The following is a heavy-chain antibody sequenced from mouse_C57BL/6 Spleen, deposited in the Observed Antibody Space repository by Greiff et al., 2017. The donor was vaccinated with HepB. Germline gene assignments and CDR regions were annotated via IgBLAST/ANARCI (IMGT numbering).Heavy chain of an antibody. CDR2: IWSDGST. CDR3: ARQRGSDYDVDYAMDY. V-gene: IGHV2-6-1*01. CDR1: GFSLTSYG. J-gene: IGHJ4*01. D-gene: IGHD2-4*01. Sequence: VKLVESGPGLVAPSQSLSITCTVSGFSLTSYGVHWVRQPPGKGLEWLVVIWSDGSTTYNSALKSRLSISKDNSKSQVFLKMNSLQTDDTAMYYCARQRGSDYDVDYAMDYWGQGTSVTVSS.